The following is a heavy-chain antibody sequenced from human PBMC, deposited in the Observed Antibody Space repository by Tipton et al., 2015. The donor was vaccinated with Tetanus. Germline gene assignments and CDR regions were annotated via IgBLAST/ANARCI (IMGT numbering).Heavy chain of an antibody. CDR2: INPSGST. CDR3: ARGSKGSTAWFPDHYGMDV. J-gene: IGHJ6*02. V-gene: IGHV4-34*01. Sequence: TLSLTCAVYGGSFSGYYWTWIRQPPVKGLEWIGEINPSGSTNYNPSLKSRVAISVDTSKNRVSQKLNSVTAADTAVYYCARGSKGSTAWFPDHYGMDVWGQGTTVTVSS. CDR1: GGSFSGYY. D-gene: IGHD6-19*01.